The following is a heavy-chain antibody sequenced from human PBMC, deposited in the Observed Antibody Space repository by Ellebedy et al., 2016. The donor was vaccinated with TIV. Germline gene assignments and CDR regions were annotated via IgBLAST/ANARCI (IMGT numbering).Heavy chain of an antibody. Sequence: GESLKISXKGSGYSFTSYWIGWVRQMPGKGLEWMGIIYPGDSDTRYSPSFQGQVTISADKSISTAYLQWSSLKASDTAMYYCARQWGSGSPTDPLDYWGQGTLVTVSS. CDR2: IYPGDSDT. CDR3: ARQWGSGSPTDPLDY. V-gene: IGHV5-51*01. CDR1: GYSFTSYW. D-gene: IGHD1-26*01. J-gene: IGHJ4*02.